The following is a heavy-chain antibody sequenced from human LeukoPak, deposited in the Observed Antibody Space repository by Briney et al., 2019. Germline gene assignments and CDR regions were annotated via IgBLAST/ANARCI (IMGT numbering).Heavy chain of an antibody. CDR1: GYTFTGYY. J-gene: IGHJ3*02. CDR2: INPNSGGT. V-gene: IGHV1-2*02. CDR3: ARVGYCSGGSCYSVNAFDI. D-gene: IGHD2-15*01. Sequence: GASVKVSCKASGYTFTGYYMHWVRQAPGQGLEWMGWINPNSGGTNYAQKFQGRATMTRDTSISTAYMELSRLRSDDTAVYYCARVGYCSGGSCYSVNAFDIWGQGTMVTVSS.